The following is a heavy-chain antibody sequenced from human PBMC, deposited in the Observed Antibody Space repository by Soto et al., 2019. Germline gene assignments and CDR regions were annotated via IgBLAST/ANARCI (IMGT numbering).Heavy chain of an antibody. J-gene: IGHJ6*02. CDR3: ARPAGEYSSSWCGMDV. D-gene: IGHD6-13*01. Sequence: PGGSLRLSCAASGFTFSSYAMHWVRQAPGKGLEWVAVISYDGSNKYYADSVKGRFTISRDNSKNTLYLQMNSLRAEDTAVYYCARPAGEYSSSWCGMDVWGQGTTVTVSS. CDR1: GFTFSSYA. V-gene: IGHV3-30-3*01. CDR2: ISYDGSNK.